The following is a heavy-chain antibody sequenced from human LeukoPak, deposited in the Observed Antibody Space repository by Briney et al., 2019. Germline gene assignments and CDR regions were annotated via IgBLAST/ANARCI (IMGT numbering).Heavy chain of an antibody. Sequence: PGGSLRLSCAASGFAFSNYAMAWVRQAPGKEPEWVSVITGGGADTYQIDSMKGRFTISRDNSKNTLYLQMNSLRAEDTAVYFCAKGTLGHCNGASCYPLDHWGQGTLVTVSS. D-gene: IGHD2-15*01. J-gene: IGHJ4*02. CDR1: GFAFSNYA. CDR2: ITGGGADT. V-gene: IGHV3-23*01. CDR3: AKGTLGHCNGASCYPLDH.